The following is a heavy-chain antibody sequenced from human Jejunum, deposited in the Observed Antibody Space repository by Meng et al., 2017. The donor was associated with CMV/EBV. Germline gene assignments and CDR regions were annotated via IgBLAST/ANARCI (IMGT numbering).Heavy chain of an antibody. CDR1: GYPFPTYY. CDR3: ARGQSTLWWYNIDY. D-gene: IGHD4-23*01. J-gene: IGHJ4*02. V-gene: IGHV1-46*01. CDR2: INPSGGLT. Sequence: GYPFPTYYMHWVRQAPGQGLEWMGVINPSGGLTDYTQKFQGRVTVTRDTSTSTVYMDLSSLRSEDTAVYYCARGQSTLWWYNIDYWGQGTLVTVSS.